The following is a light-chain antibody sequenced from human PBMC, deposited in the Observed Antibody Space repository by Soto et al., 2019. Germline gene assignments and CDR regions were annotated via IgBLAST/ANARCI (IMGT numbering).Light chain of an antibody. Sequence: QSVLTQPASVSGSPGQSITISCTGTSSDVGGYKYVSWYQQHPGKAPKLMIYDVNNRPSGVSNRFSGSKSGNTASLTISGLQAEDEADYYCNSYTGSSTYVFGTGTKLTVL. CDR2: DVN. CDR3: NSYTGSSTYV. V-gene: IGLV2-14*03. J-gene: IGLJ1*01. CDR1: SSDVGGYKY.